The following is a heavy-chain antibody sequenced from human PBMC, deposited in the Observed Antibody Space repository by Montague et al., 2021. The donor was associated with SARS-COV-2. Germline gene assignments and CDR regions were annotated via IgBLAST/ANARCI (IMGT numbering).Heavy chain of an antibody. CDR2: TYYRSKWYY. Sequence: CAISGDSVSSNSAAWNWIRQSPSRGLEWLGRTYYRSKWYYEYAVXLESRITINPDTSKNQFSLQVKSMTPEDTAVYYCALAVAGRGGYDYWGQGTLVTVSS. CDR3: ALAVAGRGGYDY. V-gene: IGHV6-1*01. D-gene: IGHD6-19*01. CDR1: GDSVSSNSAA. J-gene: IGHJ4*02.